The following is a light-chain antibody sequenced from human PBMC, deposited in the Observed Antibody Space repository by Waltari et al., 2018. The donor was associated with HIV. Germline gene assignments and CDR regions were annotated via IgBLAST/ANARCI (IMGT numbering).Light chain of an antibody. CDR1: TSNVRNNY. CDR3: AVWDDRLSGRL. CDR2: RNN. Sequence: QSVLAQPRSVSGTPGPTVNISCSGSTSNVRNNYVSWYQQVTGVAPKLLIYRNNQRPSGVPDRFSGSKSGTSASLAMSGLRTEDEAEYYCAVWDDRLSGRLFGGGTKVTVL. J-gene: IGLJ2*01. V-gene: IGLV1-47*01.